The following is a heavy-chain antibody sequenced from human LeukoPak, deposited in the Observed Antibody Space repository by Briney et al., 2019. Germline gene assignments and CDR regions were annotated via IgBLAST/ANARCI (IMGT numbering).Heavy chain of an antibody. D-gene: IGHD3-10*01. CDR2: ISSSSSYI. V-gene: IGHV3-21*01. Sequence: GGSLRLSCAASGFTFSSYSMNWVRQAPGKGLEWVSSISSSSSYIYYADSVKCRFTISRDNAKNSLYLQMNSLKAEDTAVYYCARGQTWFGELSVDYWGQGTLVTVSS. CDR3: ARGQTWFGELSVDY. CDR1: GFTFSSYS. J-gene: IGHJ4*02.